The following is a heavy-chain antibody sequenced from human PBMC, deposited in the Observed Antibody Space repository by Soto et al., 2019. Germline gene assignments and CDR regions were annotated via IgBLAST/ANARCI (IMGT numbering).Heavy chain of an antibody. J-gene: IGHJ5*02. V-gene: IGHV4-59*01. CDR1: GGSINSFF. CDR2: IHYSGTA. CDR3: ARLNYYDSTGAFDH. D-gene: IGHD3-22*01. Sequence: PSETLSLTCTVSGGSINSFFWSWIRQPPGKGLEWIAYIHYSGTANYNPSLKSRVTISRDTSKNEFSLKLSSVSTADTAMYYCARLNYYDSTGAFDHWGQGALATVSP.